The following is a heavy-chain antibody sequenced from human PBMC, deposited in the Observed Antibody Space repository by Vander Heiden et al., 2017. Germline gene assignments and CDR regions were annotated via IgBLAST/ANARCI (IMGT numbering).Heavy chain of an antibody. Sequence: EVQLVESGGGLVKPGGSLRLSCAASGFTFSSYSMNWVRQAPGKGLEWVSSISSSSSYIYYADSVKGRFTISRDNAKNSLYLQMNSLRAEDTAVYYCAKLKHVDIVAYPGFFDYWGQGTLVTVSS. CDR2: ISSSSSYI. CDR3: AKLKHVDIVAYPGFFDY. D-gene: IGHD5-12*01. CDR1: GFTFSSYS. J-gene: IGHJ4*02. V-gene: IGHV3-21*01.